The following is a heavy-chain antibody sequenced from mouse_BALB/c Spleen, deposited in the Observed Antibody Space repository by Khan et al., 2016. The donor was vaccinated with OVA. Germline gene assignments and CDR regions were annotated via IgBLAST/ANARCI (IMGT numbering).Heavy chain of an antibody. V-gene: IGHV1-9*01. J-gene: IGHJ3*01. CDR2: IFPGSVSI. CDR3: ARRGDGWFAV. D-gene: IGHD2-13*01. CDR1: DYTFSSYW. Sequence: QMQLQQSGGDLMKPGASVKIFCKATDYTFSSYWIEWVKQRPEHGLEWIGQIFPGSVSIISNAKFKGKATFTADTSSNTAYMQLSRLTSADSAASYCARRGDGWFAVWGQGTLGAVS.